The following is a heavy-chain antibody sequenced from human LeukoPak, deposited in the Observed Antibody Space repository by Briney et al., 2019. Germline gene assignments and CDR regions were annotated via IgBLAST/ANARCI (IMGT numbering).Heavy chain of an antibody. J-gene: IGHJ3*02. CDR2: SSASSSDV. CDR1: GLAFSSPA. V-gene: IGHV3-21*05. Sequence: GGSLRLSCAASGLAFSSPAMNWVSQTPGKGLELLSYSSASSSDVYYADSVKCRFTISRDNAKSSLYLQMNSLTAEDTAIYFCARGRDHAFDIWGQGTRVTVSS. CDR3: ARGRDHAFDI.